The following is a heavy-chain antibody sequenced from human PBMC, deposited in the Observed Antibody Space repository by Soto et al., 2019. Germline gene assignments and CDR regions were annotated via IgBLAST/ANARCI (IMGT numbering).Heavy chain of an antibody. CDR1: VFTVSDDH. CDR3: AREPAGFDI. J-gene: IGHJ3*02. CDR2: IYYGGTT. Sequence: PWGFLRVSWVFSVFTVSDDHMSWVRQAPGKGPEWVSVIYYGGTTYYADSVQGRFTISRDKSKNTLYLQMNDLRADDTAVYYCAREPAGFDIWGQGTMVTVSS. V-gene: IGHV3-53*01.